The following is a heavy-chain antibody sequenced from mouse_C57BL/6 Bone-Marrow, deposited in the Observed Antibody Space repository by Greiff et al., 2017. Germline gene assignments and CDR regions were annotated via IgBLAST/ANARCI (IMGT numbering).Heavy chain of an antibody. CDR3: TTGYDGPQGY. J-gene: IGHJ2*01. V-gene: IGHV14-4*01. Sequence: EVKLMESGAELVRPGASVKLSCTASGFNIKDDYMHWVKQRPEQGLEWIGWIDPENGDTEYASKFQGKATITADTSSNTAYLQLSSLTSEDTAVYYCTTGYDGPQGYWGQGTTLTVSS. D-gene: IGHD2-3*01. CDR2: IDPENGDT. CDR1: GFNIKDDY.